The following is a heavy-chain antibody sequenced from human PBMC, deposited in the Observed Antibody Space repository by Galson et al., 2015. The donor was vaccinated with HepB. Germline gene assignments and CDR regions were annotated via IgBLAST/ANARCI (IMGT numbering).Heavy chain of an antibody. CDR1: GGSISSSSYY. D-gene: IGHD3-3*01. J-gene: IGHJ2*01. Sequence: SETLSLTCTVSGGSISSSSYYWGWIRQPPGKGLEWIGSIYYSGSTYYNPSLKSRVTISVDTSKNQFSLKLSSVTAADTAVYYCARRTKYYDFWSGYYLGYFDLWGRGTLVTVSS. CDR3: ARRTKYYDFWSGYYLGYFDL. CDR2: IYYSGST. V-gene: IGHV4-39*01.